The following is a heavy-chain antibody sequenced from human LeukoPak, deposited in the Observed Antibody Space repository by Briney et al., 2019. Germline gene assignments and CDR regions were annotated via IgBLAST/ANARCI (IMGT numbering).Heavy chain of an antibody. CDR1: GFTFSNAW. D-gene: IGHD5-18*01. V-gene: IGHV3-15*01. J-gene: IGHJ4*02. CDR3: TTEFIQLFDF. CDR2: IKTKTDGGTT. Sequence: GGSLRLSCAASGFTFSNAWMTWVRQAPGKGLEWVGRIKTKTDGGTTDYAAPVKGRFTISRDDSKNTLSLRMNSLKTEDTAVYYCTTEFIQLFDFWGQGTLVTVSS.